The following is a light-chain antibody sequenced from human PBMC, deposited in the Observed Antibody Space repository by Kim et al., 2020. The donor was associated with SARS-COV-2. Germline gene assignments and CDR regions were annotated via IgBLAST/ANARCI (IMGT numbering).Light chain of an antibody. CDR3: SSYAGSNIVV. CDR1: SSDVGGHNY. V-gene: IGLV2-8*01. CDR2: EVS. J-gene: IGLJ2*01. Sequence: QSGTLSCTGTSSDVGGHNYVSWYQQHPGKAPKLLIYEVSERPSGVPDRFSGSKSGNTASLTVSGLQSEDEADYYCSSYAGSNIVVFGGGTQLTVL.